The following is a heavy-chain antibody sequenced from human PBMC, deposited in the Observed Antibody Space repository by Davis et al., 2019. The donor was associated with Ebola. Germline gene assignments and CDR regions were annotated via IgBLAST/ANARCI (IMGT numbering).Heavy chain of an antibody. J-gene: IGHJ3*01. CDR2: ISSSSSYI. Sequence: GESLKISCAASGFTFSSYAMSWVRQAPGKGLEWVSSISSSSSYIYYADSVKGRFTISRDNAKNSLYLQMNSLKTEDTAVYYCATVSTITGGDFDFWGQGTMVTVSS. V-gene: IGHV3-21*03. D-gene: IGHD5/OR15-5a*01. CDR3: ATVSTITGGDFDF. CDR1: GFTFSSYA.